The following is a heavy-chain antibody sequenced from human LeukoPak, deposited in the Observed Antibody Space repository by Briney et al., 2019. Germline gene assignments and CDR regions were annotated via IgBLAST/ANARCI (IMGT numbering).Heavy chain of an antibody. CDR3: ARVNPSSEDYDYVWGSSGGNAFDI. CDR2: ISSRSNYR. J-gene: IGHJ3*02. D-gene: IGHD3-16*01. CDR1: GFTFRNYN. V-gene: IGHV3-21*01. Sequence: GGSLRLSCAASGFTFRNYNMNWVRQAPGKGLEWVSSISSRSNYRYYADSVKGRFTISRDNAKNSLYLQMNSLRAEDTAVYYCARVNPSSEDYDYVWGSSGGNAFDIWGQGTMVTVSS.